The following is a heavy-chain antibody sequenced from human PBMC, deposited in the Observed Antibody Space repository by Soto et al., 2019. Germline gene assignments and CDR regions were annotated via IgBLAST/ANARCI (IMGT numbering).Heavy chain of an antibody. CDR2: ISYDGSNE. D-gene: IGHD6-13*01. J-gene: IGHJ4*02. CDR1: GFTISSYA. Sequence: GGSLRLSSAASGFTISSYAVQRVRQAPGKGLEWVAFISYDGSNEYYADSVKVRFTISRDNNKNTLYLQMNSLRAEDTAVYYCARDSPTSWYPGIGLNFQIDYSGQGT. CDR3: ARDSPTSWYPGIGLNFQIDY. V-gene: IGHV3-30-3*01.